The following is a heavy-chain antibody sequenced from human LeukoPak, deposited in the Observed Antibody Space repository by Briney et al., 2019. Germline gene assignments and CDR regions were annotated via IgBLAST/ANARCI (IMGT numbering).Heavy chain of an antibody. CDR2: TYYRSKWYN. D-gene: IGHD6-19*01. CDR3: ARDVAAGAGTPFDY. J-gene: IGHJ4*02. Sequence: SQTLSLTCAISGDSVSSNSAAWNWIRQSPSRGLEWVGRTYYRSKWYNDYAVSVKSRIIINPDTSKNQFSLQLNSVTPEDTAVYYCARDVAAGAGTPFDYWGQGTLVTVSS. CDR1: GDSVSSNSAA. V-gene: IGHV6-1*01.